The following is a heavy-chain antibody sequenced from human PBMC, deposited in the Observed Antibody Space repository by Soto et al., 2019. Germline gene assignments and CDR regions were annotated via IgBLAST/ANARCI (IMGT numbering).Heavy chain of an antibody. V-gene: IGHV5-51*01. CDR3: ASQIVVMLGSGFDI. D-gene: IGHD2-21*01. J-gene: IGHJ3*02. CDR1: GFSFPTTW. Sequence: ESLKISCKGSGFSFPTTWIGWVRQMPGKGLEHMGLIYPGDSDAIYSPSFQGHVTISVDKSINTAYLQWSSLKASDTAMYYCASQIVVMLGSGFDIWGQGTMVTVSS. CDR2: IYPGDSDA.